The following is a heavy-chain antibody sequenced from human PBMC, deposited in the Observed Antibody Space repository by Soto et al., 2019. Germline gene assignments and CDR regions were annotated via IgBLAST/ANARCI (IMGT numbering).Heavy chain of an antibody. CDR1: GFTVSNNH. CDR3: AKDERGYSYGRSEFDY. D-gene: IGHD5-18*01. Sequence: GGSLRLSCAASGFTVSNNHMTWVRQAAGKGLELVSFVHGGGSTSYADSVKGRFTISRDNSKNTLYLQMNSLRAEDTAVYYCAKDERGYSYGRSEFDYWGQGTLVTVSS. CDR2: VHGGGST. J-gene: IGHJ4*02. V-gene: IGHV3-66*02.